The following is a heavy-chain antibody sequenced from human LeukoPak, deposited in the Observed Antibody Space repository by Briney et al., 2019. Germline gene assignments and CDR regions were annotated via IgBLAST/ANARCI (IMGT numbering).Heavy chain of an antibody. D-gene: IGHD3-10*01. J-gene: IGHJ4*02. CDR3: TRDPSDYYGSGSTLAYFDH. V-gene: IGHV3-49*04. Sequence: GGSLRLSCTASGFTFGDYAMSWARQAPGKGLEWVGFIRSKAYGGTTEYAASVKGRFTISRDDSKSIAYLQMNSLKTEDTAVYYCTRDPSDYYGSGSTLAYFDHWGQGTLVTVSS. CDR2: IRSKAYGGTT. CDR1: GFTFGDYA.